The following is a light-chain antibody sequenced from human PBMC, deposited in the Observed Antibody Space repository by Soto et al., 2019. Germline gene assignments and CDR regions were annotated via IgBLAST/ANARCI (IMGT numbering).Light chain of an antibody. CDR3: QQLNSYPLT. CDR2: AAS. V-gene: IGKV1-9*01. Sequence: DIQLTQSPSFLSASVGDRVTISCRASQAISSYLAWYQQKPGKAPKLLIYAASTLQTGVPSRFSGNASRTEFTLTISSLEPEDFATYYCQQLNSYPLTFGGGAVVEI. CDR1: QAISSY. J-gene: IGKJ4*01.